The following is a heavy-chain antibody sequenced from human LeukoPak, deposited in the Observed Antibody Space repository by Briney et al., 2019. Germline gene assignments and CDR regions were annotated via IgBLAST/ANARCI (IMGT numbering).Heavy chain of an antibody. Sequence: PGGSLRLSCAASGFTFSSYSMNWVRQAPGKGLEWVAVISYDGSNKYYADSVKGRFTTSRDNPKNTLYLQMNSLRAEDTAVYYCARALRGSGFDYWGQGTLVTVSS. D-gene: IGHD3-3*01. J-gene: IGHJ4*02. CDR2: ISYDGSNK. V-gene: IGHV3-30*03. CDR3: ARALRGSGFDY. CDR1: GFTFSSYS.